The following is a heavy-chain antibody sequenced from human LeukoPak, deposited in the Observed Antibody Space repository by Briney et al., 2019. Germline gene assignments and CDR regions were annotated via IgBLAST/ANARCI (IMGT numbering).Heavy chain of an antibody. Sequence: SETLSLTCSVSGDSISHYYWNWIRQPPGKGLEWIGYIYFSGSTNYNPSLKSRVTISLDTSKSQFSLKLSSVTAADTAVYYCARIVWNNVDYWGQGTLVTVSS. D-gene: IGHD1/OR15-1a*01. CDR3: ARIVWNNVDY. V-gene: IGHV4-59*01. CDR2: IYFSGST. J-gene: IGHJ4*02. CDR1: GDSISHYY.